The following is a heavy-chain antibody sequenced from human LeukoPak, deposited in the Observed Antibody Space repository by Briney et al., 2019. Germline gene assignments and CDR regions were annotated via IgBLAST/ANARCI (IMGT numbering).Heavy chain of an antibody. CDR3: TRARGGNFDI. Sequence: QPGGSLRPSCAASGFIFREYWMHWVRHAPGKGLVWVSRINTDGSRTTYVDSVKGRFTTSRDNANNTLYLQMNSLRAEDSALYYCTRARGGNFDIWGQGIMVTVSS. CDR2: INTDGSRT. J-gene: IGHJ3*02. CDR1: GFIFREYW. D-gene: IGHD3-16*01. V-gene: IGHV3-74*01.